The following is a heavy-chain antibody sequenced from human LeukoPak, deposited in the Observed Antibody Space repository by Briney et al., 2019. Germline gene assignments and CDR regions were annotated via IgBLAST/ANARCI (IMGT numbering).Heavy chain of an antibody. CDR1: GGSISSSNW. Sequence: SETLSLTCAVSGGSISSSNWWSWVRQPPGKGLEWIGEIYHSGSTNYNPSLKSRVTISVDKSKNQFSLKLSSVTAADTAVYYCASSGGNYDILTGSPLVGAFDIWGQGTMVTVSS. CDR2: IYHSGST. CDR3: ASSGGNYDILTGSPLVGAFDI. J-gene: IGHJ3*02. V-gene: IGHV4-4*02. D-gene: IGHD3-9*01.